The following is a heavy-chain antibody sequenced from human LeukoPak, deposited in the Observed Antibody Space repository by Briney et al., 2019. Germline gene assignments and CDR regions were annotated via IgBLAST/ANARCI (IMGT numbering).Heavy chain of an antibody. CDR3: AKDRAQWPEYYFDY. CDR1: GFTFSSYS. Sequence: GGSLRLSCAASGFTFSSYSMNWVRQAPGEGLEWVSYISSLSGTRYYADSVKGRFTISRDNSKNTLYLQVNSLRAEDTAVYYCAKDRAQWPEYYFDYWGQGTLVTVSS. CDR2: ISSLSGTR. D-gene: IGHD6-19*01. J-gene: IGHJ4*02. V-gene: IGHV3-48*01.